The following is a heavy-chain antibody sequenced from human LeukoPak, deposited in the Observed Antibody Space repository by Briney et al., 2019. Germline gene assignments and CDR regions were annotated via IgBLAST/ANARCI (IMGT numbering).Heavy chain of an antibody. Sequence: GGSLRLSCAASGFTFSSHGMHWVRQAPGKGLEWVAVIWYDGSNKFYADSVRGRFTISRDNSKNTLYVQIYSLRAEDTAVYYCAKAVTGYCSGGSCYFFDYWGQGTLVTVSS. J-gene: IGHJ4*02. V-gene: IGHV3-33*06. CDR3: AKAVTGYCSGGSCYFFDY. CDR1: GFTFSSHG. CDR2: IWYDGSNK. D-gene: IGHD2-15*01.